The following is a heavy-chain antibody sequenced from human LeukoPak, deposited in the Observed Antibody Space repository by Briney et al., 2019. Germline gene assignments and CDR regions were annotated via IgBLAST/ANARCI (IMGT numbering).Heavy chain of an antibody. CDR1: GFTFSNAW. V-gene: IGHV3-11*04. J-gene: IGHJ5*02. D-gene: IGHD4-11*01. Sequence: PGGSLRLSCAASGFTFSNAWMSWVRQAPGKGLQWVSYISSDGATIHYADSVKGRFTISRDNAKNSLYLQMNSLRAEDTGVYYCARYSSPVGNCFDPWGQGTLVTVSS. CDR3: ARYSSPVGNCFDP. CDR2: ISSDGATI.